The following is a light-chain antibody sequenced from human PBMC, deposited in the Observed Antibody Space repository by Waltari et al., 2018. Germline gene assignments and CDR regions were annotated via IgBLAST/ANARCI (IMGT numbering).Light chain of an antibody. V-gene: IGLV2-23*02. Sequence: QSALTQPASVSGTPGQSITISCTGTSSYVGNYDLFSWYQQHPGKAPKPLVCEVIKRPSGVSSRFSGSKSGNTASLTISGLQAEDEADYYCCSYAGLGTYVFGSGTKVTVL. CDR3: CSYAGLGTYV. J-gene: IGLJ1*01. CDR2: EVI. CDR1: SSYVGNYDL.